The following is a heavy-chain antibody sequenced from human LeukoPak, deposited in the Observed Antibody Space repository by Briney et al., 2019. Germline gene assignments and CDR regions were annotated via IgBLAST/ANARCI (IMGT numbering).Heavy chain of an antibody. CDR3: AKGIRRGYDSTNGYFQH. CDR1: GFTFSSYA. D-gene: IGHD3-22*01. V-gene: IGHV3-23*01. J-gene: IGHJ1*01. CDR2: ISGSGGST. Sequence: GGSLRLSCAASGFTFSSYAMSWVRQAPGKGLEWVSAISGSGGSTCYADSVKGRFTISRDNSKNTLYLQMNSLRAEDTAVYYCAKGIRRGYDSTNGYFQHWGQGTLVTVSS.